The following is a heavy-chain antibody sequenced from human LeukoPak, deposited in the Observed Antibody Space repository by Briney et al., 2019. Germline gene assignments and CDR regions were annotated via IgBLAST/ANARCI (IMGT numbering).Heavy chain of an antibody. J-gene: IGHJ4*02. V-gene: IGHV4-39*07. D-gene: IGHD1-26*01. CDR3: ARVARIVGATRYFDY. CDR2: IYYSGST. CDR1: GGSISSSSYY. Sequence: PSETLSLTCTVSGGSISSSSYYWGWIRQPPGKGLEWIGSIYYSGSTYYNPSLKSRVTISVDTSKNQFSLKLSSVTAADTAVYYCARVARIVGATRYFDYWGQGTLVTVSS.